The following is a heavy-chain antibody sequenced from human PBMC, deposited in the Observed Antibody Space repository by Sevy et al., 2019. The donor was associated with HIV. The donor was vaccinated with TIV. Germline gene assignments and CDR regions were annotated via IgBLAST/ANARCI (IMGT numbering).Heavy chain of an antibody. CDR2: ISSSNYI. Sequence: GGSLRLSCRVSGFSFQYSRNWVRQAPGKGLEWVSSISSSNYIYYADSVKGRFTISRDNAKNSLYLQMNSLRAEDTAVYYCARGLYSSGAFDIWGQGTMVTVSS. CDR3: ARGLYSSGAFDI. V-gene: IGHV3-21*01. D-gene: IGHD6-19*01. J-gene: IGHJ3*02. CDR1: GFSFQYS.